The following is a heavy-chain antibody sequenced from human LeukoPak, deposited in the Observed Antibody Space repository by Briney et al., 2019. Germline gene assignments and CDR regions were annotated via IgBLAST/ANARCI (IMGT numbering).Heavy chain of an antibody. D-gene: IGHD3-16*01. CDR1: GFTFSSYG. CDR3: AKRGGMYPAYYFDY. Sequence: HSGGSLRLSCAASGFTFSSYGMSWVRQSPGKGLEWVSGISASGGSTYYADSVKGRFTISRDNSKYTLYLQMNSLRADDTAVYYCAKRGGMYPAYYFDYWGQGTLVTVSS. CDR2: ISASGGST. V-gene: IGHV3-23*01. J-gene: IGHJ4*02.